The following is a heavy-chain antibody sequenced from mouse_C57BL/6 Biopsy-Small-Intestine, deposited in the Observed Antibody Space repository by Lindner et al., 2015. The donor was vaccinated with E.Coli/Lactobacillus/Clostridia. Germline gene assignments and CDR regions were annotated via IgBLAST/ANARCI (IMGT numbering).Heavy chain of an antibody. CDR3: ALYYYGSSPLNFDV. J-gene: IGHJ1*03. CDR2: VYPYNGGT. V-gene: IGHV1-36*01. CDR1: GFTFTDYY. D-gene: IGHD1-1*01. Sequence: VQLQESGPVLVKPGPSVKISCKASGFTFTDYYMHWVKQSHGKSLEWIGLVYPYNGGTSYNQKFKGKATLTVDTSSSTAYMELNSLTSEDSAVYYCALYYYGSSPLNFDVWGTGTTVTVSS.